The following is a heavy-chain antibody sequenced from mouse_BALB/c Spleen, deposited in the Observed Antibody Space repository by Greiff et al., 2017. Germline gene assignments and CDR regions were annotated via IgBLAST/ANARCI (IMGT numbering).Heavy chain of an antibody. Sequence: VQLQQSGAELAKPGASVKMSCKASGYTFTSYWMHWVKQRPGQGLEWIGYINPSTGYTEYNQKFKDKATLTADKSSSTAYMQLSSLTSEDSAVYYCARGGDMITRAMDYWGQGTSVTVSS. CDR2: INPSTGYT. CDR1: GYTFTSYW. J-gene: IGHJ4*01. D-gene: IGHD2-4*01. CDR3: ARGGDMITRAMDY. V-gene: IGHV1-7*01.